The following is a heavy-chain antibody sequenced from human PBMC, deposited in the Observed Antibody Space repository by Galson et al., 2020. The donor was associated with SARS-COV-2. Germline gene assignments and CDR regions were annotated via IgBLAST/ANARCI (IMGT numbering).Heavy chain of an antibody. CDR2: IYYSGST. V-gene: IGHV4-39*01. CDR3: ARHPEAPSGIAAAVYAFDI. CDR1: GGSISSSSYY. Sequence: SETLSLTCTVSGGSISSSSYYWGWIRQPPGKGLEWIGSIYYSGSTYYNPSLKSRVTISVDTSKNQFSLKLSSVTAADTAVYYCARHPEAPSGIAAAVYAFDIWGQGTMVTVSS. J-gene: IGHJ3*02. D-gene: IGHD6-13*01.